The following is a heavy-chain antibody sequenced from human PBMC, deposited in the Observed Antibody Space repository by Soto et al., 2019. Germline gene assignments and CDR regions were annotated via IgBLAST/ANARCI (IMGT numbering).Heavy chain of an antibody. J-gene: IGHJ6*02. D-gene: IGHD6-13*01. V-gene: IGHV1-69*13. CDR3: ARKEQQQLGAYYYYGMDV. CDR1: GGTFSSYA. Sequence: SVKVSCKASGGTFSSYAISWLRQSPGQGLEWMGGIIPIFGTANYAQKFQGRVTITADESTSTAYMELSSLRSEDTAVYYCARKEQQQLGAYYYYGMDVWGQGTTVTVSS. CDR2: IIPIFGTA.